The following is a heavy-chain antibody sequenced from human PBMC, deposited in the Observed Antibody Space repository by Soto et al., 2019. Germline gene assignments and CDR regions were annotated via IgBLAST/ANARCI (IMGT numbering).Heavy chain of an antibody. CDR3: AKDEAGAVYYYYGMDV. D-gene: IGHD1-26*01. CDR1: GFTFSRYA. J-gene: IGHJ6*02. Sequence: EVQLLESGGGLVQPGGSLRLSCAASGFTFSRYAMSWVRQAPGKGLEWVSAISGSGDSTYYADSVKGRFTISRDNSKNTLYLQMNSLRAEDTAVYYCAKDEAGAVYYYYGMDVWGQGTTVTVSS. V-gene: IGHV3-23*01. CDR2: ISGSGDST.